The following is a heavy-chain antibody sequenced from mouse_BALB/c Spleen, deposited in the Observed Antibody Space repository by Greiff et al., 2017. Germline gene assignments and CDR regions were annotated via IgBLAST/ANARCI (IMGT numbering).Heavy chain of an antibody. D-gene: IGHD4-1*01. CDR2: SRNKANDYTT. CDR1: GFTFSDFY. CDR3: ARANWEWYFDV. V-gene: IGHV7-1*02. Sequence: EVKLMESGGGLVQPGGSLRLSCATSGFTFSDFYMEWVRQPPGKRLEWIAASRNKANDYTTEYSASVKGRFIVSRDTSQSILYLQMNALRAEDTAIYYCARANWEWYFDVWGAGTTVTVSS. J-gene: IGHJ1*01.